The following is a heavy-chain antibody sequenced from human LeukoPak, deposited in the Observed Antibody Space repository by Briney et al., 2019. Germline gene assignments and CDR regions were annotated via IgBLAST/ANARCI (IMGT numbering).Heavy chain of an antibody. J-gene: IGHJ4*02. CDR3: ARDSSGYWRHFDY. V-gene: IGHV1-18*01. CDR1: GYIFGHNG. CDR2: ISAYYGDT. Sequence: GASVQVSCKTSGYIFGHNGISWVRQAPGQGPEWMGWISAYYGDTKYAQKFQGRVTMTRDTSTSTVYMELSSLRSEDTAVYYCARDSSGYWRHFDYWGQGTLVTVSS. D-gene: IGHD3-22*01.